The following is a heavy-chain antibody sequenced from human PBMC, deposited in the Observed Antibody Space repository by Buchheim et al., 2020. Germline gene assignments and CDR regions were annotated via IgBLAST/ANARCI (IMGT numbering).Heavy chain of an antibody. V-gene: IGHV3-30*04. CDR2: ISYDGSNK. Sequence: QVQLVESGGGVVQPARSLRLSCAASGFTFSSYAMHWVRQAPGKGLEWVAVISYDGSNKYYADSVKGRFTISRDNSKNTLYLQMNSLRAEDTAVYYCARALAAGYDYVWGSYRYDYFDYWGQGTL. J-gene: IGHJ4*02. D-gene: IGHD3-16*02. CDR3: ARALAAGYDYVWGSYRYDYFDY. CDR1: GFTFSSYA.